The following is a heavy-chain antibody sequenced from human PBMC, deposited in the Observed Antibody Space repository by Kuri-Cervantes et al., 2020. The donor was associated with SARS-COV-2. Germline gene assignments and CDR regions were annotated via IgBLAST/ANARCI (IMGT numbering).Heavy chain of an antibody. CDR1: GFNFSRTD. J-gene: IGHJ4*02. V-gene: IGHV3-23*01. D-gene: IGHD6-13*01. CDR2: ISGSGGST. Sequence: ETLSLTCAASGFNFSRTDMHWVRQAPGKGLEWVSAISGSGGSTYYADSVKGRFTISRDNSKNTLYLQMNSLRAEDTAVYYCAKDHGYSSSWPIDYWGQGTLVTVSS. CDR3: AKDHGYSSSWPIDY.